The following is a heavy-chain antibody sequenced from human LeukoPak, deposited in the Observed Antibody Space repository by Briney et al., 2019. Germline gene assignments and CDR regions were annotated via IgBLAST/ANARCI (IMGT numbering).Heavy chain of an antibody. CDR2: ISGSGGST. D-gene: IGHD7-27*01. V-gene: IGHV3-23*01. Sequence: GGSLRLSCAASGFTFINYAMSWVRQAPGKGLEWVSAISGSGGSTYYADSVRGRFTISRDNSKNTLYLQMNSLRAEDTAVYYCAKVGINWGDFDYWGQGTLVTVSS. CDR3: AKVGINWGDFDY. J-gene: IGHJ4*02. CDR1: GFTFINYA.